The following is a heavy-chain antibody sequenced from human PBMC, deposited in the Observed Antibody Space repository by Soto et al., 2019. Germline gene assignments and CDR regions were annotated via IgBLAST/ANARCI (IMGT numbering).Heavy chain of an antibody. J-gene: IGHJ4*02. V-gene: IGHV4-59*01. CDR3: ARAPRSPYYFDY. CDR2: IYYSGST. CDR1: GGSISSYY. Sequence: QVQLQESGPGLVKASETLSLTCTVSGGSISSYYWSWIRQPPGKGLEWIGYIYYSGSTNYNPSLKSRVTISVDTSKNQFSLKLSSVTAADTAVYYCARAPRSPYYFDYWGQGTLVTVSS.